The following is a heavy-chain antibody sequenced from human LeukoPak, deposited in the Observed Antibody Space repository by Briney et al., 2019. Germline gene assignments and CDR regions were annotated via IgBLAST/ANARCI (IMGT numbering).Heavy chain of an antibody. J-gene: IGHJ1*01. V-gene: IGHV1-3*01. CDR1: GYTFTSYA. D-gene: IGHD2-2*01. Sequence: GASVKVSCKASGYTFTSYAMHWVRQAPGQRLEWMGWINAGNGNTKYSRKFQGRVTITRDTSASTAYMELSSLRSEDTAVYYCARSGYCSSTSCPGGYFQHWGQGTLVTVSS. CDR3: ARSGYCSSTSCPGGYFQH. CDR2: INAGNGNT.